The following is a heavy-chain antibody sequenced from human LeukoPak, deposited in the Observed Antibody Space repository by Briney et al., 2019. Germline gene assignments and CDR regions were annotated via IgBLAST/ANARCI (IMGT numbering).Heavy chain of an antibody. V-gene: IGHV5-51*01. CDR3: ARPHEEGGPDFVYFDC. CDR1: GYSFTSYW. CDR2: IYPGDSDT. Sequence: GESLKISCKGSGYSFTSYWIGWVRQMPGKGLEWMGIIYPGDSDTRYSPSFQGQVTISADKSISTAYLQWSSLKASDTAMYYCARPHEEGGPDFVYFDCWGQGTLVTVSS. J-gene: IGHJ4*02. D-gene: IGHD3-3*01.